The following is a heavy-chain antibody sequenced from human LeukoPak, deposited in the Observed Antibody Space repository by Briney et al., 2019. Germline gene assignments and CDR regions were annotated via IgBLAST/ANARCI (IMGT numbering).Heavy chain of an antibody. D-gene: IGHD3-3*01. CDR2: ISGSGGST. CDR1: GFPFSGYA. CDR3: AKSDFWSGYYYFDY. J-gene: IGHJ4*02. V-gene: IGHV3-23*01. Sequence: GSSLRLSCAASGFPFSGYAMNWVRQAPGKGLEWVSGISGSGGSTYYADSVKGRFTISRDNSKNTLYLQMNSLRAEDTAVYYCAKSDFWSGYYYFDYWGQGTLVTVSS.